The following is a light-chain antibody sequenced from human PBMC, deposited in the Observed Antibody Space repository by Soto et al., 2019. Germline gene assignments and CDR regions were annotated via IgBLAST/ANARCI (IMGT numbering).Light chain of an antibody. Sequence: QAVLTQSPSASASLGASVKLTCTLSSGHSSNAIAWHQQQPEKGPRYLMKVNSDGSHSKGDGIPDRFSGSSSGAERYLTISSLQSEDEADYYCQTWGTGIPWVFGGGTQLTVL. CDR3: QTWGTGIPWV. V-gene: IGLV4-69*01. CDR2: VNSDGSH. CDR1: SGHSSNA. J-gene: IGLJ3*02.